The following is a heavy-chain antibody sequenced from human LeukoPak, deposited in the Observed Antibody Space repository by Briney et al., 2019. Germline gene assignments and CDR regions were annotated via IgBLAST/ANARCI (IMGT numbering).Heavy chain of an antibody. CDR3: ATAAIGWDYFDY. D-gene: IGHD2-2*01. CDR1: GYTFTGYY. V-gene: IGHV1-2*02. CDR2: INPNSGGT. J-gene: IGHJ4*02. Sequence: WASVKVSCKASGYTFTGYYMHWVRQAPGQGLEWMGWINPNSGGTNYAQKFQGRVTMTRDTSISTAYMELSRLRSDDTAVYYCATAAIGWDYFDYWGQGTLVTVSS.